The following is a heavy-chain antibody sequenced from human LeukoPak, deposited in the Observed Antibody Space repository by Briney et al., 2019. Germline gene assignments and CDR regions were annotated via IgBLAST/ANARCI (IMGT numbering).Heavy chain of an antibody. Sequence: PSETLSLTCTVSGGSISSGGYYWSWIRQHPGKGLEWIGYIYYSGSTYYNPSLKSRVTISVDTSKNQFSLKLSSVTAADTAVYYWARAAPRGGENYWGQGTLVTVSS. V-gene: IGHV4-31*03. D-gene: IGHD3-10*01. J-gene: IGHJ4*02. CDR2: IYYSGST. CDR3: ARAAPRGGENY. CDR1: GGSISSGGYY.